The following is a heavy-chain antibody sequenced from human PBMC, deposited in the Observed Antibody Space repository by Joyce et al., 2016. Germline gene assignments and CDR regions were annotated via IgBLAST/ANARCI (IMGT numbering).Heavy chain of an antibody. J-gene: IGHJ4*02. D-gene: IGHD5-24*01. CDR3: ARGSRRDGYNGGSDY. CDR2: IYHSGST. Sequence: QVQLQESGPGLVKSSETLSLTCAVSGYSISSGYYWGWIRQSPGKGLEWIGTIYHSGSTYHNPALKRRGTMSVDTSKNQFSLNLTSVTAADTAVYYCARGSRRDGYNGGSDYWGQGTLVTISS. V-gene: IGHV4-38-2*01. CDR1: GYSISSGYY.